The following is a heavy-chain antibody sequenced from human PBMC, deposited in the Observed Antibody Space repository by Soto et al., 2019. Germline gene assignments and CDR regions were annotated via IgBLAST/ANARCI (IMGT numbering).Heavy chain of an antibody. CDR1: WLNICDFG. V-gene: IGHV1-18*04. CDR2: ISGKNGNT. D-gene: IGHD4-17*01. J-gene: IGHJ4*02. Sequence: APVEVSFKAFWLNICDFGITWGGQGPGQGLEWMGWISGKNGNTNYAQKVQGRVTLTADTSTRTAYMEMRALTSDDTGIYYCARSDYYEDTGTFENWGQGTPVTVSS. CDR3: ARSDYYEDTGTFEN.